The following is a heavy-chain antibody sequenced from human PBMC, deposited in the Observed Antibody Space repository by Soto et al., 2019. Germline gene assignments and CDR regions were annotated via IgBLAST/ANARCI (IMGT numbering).Heavy chain of an antibody. D-gene: IGHD6-19*01. CDR3: ARFIMVGGWFDPNYYHGMDV. Sequence: QVPLVQSGAEVKKPGASVTVSCKTSGYTFSNYGINWVRQAPGQGLEWMGWISGYNGNTNYAQTVQGRVTMTTDTTTGTVYMELRSLQSDDTAIYYSARFIMVGGWFDPNYYHGMDVWGQGTTVTVSS. CDR1: GYTFSNYG. J-gene: IGHJ6*02. CDR2: ISGYNGNT. V-gene: IGHV1-18*01.